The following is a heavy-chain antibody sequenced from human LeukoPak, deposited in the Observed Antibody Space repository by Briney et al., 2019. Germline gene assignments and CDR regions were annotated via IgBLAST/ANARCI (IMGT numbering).Heavy chain of an antibody. J-gene: IGHJ4*02. CDR2: IKLDGSET. CDR1: GFTFSNYW. Sequence: GRSLRLSCAASGFTFSNYWMTWVRQAPGKGLEWVANIKLDGSETYYVDSVKGRFTISRDNTQNSLYLQMNSLRAEDTAVYYCARDQTPYYWGQGTLATVSS. V-gene: IGHV3-7*01. CDR3: ARDQTPYY.